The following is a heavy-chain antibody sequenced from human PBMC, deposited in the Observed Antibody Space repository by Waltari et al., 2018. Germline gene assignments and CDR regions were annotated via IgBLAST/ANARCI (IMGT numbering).Heavy chain of an antibody. CDR2: IYTSGSP. J-gene: IGHJ4*02. CDR1: GGSISSGSYY. V-gene: IGHV4-61*02. CDR3: ARVEWELRDYFDY. D-gene: IGHD1-26*01. Sequence: QVQLQESGPGLVKPSQTLSLTCTVSGGSISSGSYYWRWIRQPAGKGLEWLGRIYTSGSPNYNPSLKRRVTISVDTSKNQFSLKLSSVTAADTAVYYCARVEWELRDYFDYWGQGTLVTVSS.